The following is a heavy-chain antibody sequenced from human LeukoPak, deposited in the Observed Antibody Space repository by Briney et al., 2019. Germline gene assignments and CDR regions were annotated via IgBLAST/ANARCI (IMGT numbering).Heavy chain of an antibody. CDR2: INHSGST. CDR3: ARDPAGRTYYYYYYMDV. CDR1: GYSISSGYY. Sequence: SETLSLTCAVSGYSISSGYYWSWIRQPPGKGLEWIGEINHSGSTNYNPSLKSRVTISVDTSKNQFSLKLSSVTAADTAVYYCARDPAGRTYYYYYYMDVWGKGTTVTVSS. J-gene: IGHJ6*03. D-gene: IGHD6-19*01. V-gene: IGHV4-34*01.